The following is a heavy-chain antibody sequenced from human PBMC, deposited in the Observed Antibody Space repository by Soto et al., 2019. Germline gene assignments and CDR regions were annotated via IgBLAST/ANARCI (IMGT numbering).Heavy chain of an antibody. CDR2: INPSGGST. D-gene: IGHD3-9*01. V-gene: IGHV1-46*01. CDR1: GYTFTSYY. Sequence: GASVKVSCKASGYTFTSYYMHWVRQAPGQGLEWMGIINPSGGSTSYAQKFQGRVTMTRDTSTSTVYMELSSLRSEDTAVYYCAREYYDILPGYHFVYYWGQGTLVTVSS. CDR3: AREYYDILPGYHFVYY. J-gene: IGHJ4*02.